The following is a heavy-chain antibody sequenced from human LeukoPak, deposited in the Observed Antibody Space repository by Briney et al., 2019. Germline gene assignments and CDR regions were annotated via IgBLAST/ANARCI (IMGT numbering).Heavy chain of an antibody. V-gene: IGHV3-30*02. CDR2: IRYDGSNK. CDR3: ARGRYSYGRGYLDY. J-gene: IGHJ4*02. Sequence: PGGSLRLSCAASGFTFSSYGMHWVRQAPGKGLEWVAFIRYDGSNKYYADSVKGRFTISRDNSKNTLYLQMNSLRAEDTAVYYCARGRYSYGRGYLDYWGQGTLVTVSS. D-gene: IGHD5-18*01. CDR1: GFTFSSYG.